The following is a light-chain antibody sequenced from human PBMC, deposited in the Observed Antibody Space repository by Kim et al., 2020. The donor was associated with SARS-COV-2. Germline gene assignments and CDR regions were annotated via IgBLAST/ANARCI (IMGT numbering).Light chain of an antibody. Sequence: SSDLTQDPAVSVALGQTVRITCQGDSLRSYYASWYQQKPGQAPVLVIYGKNNRPSGIPDRFSGSSSGNTASLTITGAQAEDEADYYCNSRDSSGNHWGFG. V-gene: IGLV3-19*01. CDR2: GKN. J-gene: IGLJ3*02. CDR1: SLRSYY. CDR3: NSRDSSGNHWG.